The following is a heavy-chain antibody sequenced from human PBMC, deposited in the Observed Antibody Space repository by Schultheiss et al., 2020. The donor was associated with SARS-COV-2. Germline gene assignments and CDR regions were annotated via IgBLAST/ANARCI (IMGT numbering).Heavy chain of an antibody. D-gene: IGHD2-2*01. CDR3: ARDPRPFIPAFGGDPDY. CDR1: GGSISSYY. CDR2: IYYSGST. V-gene: IGHV4-59*01. Sequence: SETLSLTCTVSGGSISSYYWSWIRQPPGKGLEWIGYIYYSGSTNYNPSLKSRVTISVDTSKNQFSLKLSSVTAADTAVYYCARDPRPFIPAFGGDPDYWGQGTLVTVSS. J-gene: IGHJ4*02.